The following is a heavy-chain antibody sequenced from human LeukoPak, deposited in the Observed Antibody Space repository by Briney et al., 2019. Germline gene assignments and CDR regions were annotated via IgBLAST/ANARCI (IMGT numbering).Heavy chain of an antibody. CDR1: GYTFTGYY. V-gene: IGHV1-2*02. Sequence: GASVKDSCKASGYTFTGYYMHWVRQAPGQGLEWMGFINPNSGGTNYAQKFQGRVTMTRDTSISTAYMELSSLTSDDTAVYYCARDLEGYHYGSGNYPQWGQGTLITVSS. J-gene: IGHJ4*02. CDR2: INPNSGGT. CDR3: ARDLEGYHYGSGNYPQ. D-gene: IGHD3-10*01.